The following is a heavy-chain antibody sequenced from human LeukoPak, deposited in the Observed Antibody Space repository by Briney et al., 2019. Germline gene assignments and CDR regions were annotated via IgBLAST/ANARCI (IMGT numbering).Heavy chain of an antibody. CDR1: GFTVSSSY. D-gene: IGHD6-19*01. J-gene: IGHJ5*02. CDR3: ARTYTSGVSWFDP. Sequence: GGSLRLSCTASGFTVSSSYMSWVRQAAGKGLEWVSVIYSDTRTYYADSVKGRFTISSDNSKNTLYLQMNSLRAEDTAVYYCARTYTSGVSWFDPWGQGTLVTVSS. CDR2: IYSDTRT. V-gene: IGHV3-53*01.